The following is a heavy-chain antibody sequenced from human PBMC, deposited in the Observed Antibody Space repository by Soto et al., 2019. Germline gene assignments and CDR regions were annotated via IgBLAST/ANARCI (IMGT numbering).Heavy chain of an antibody. CDR1: GYTFTGYY. CDR3: ARGMLGFGELEVVYYYYGMDV. V-gene: IGHV1-2*04. D-gene: IGHD3-10*01. CDR2: INPNSGGT. J-gene: IGHJ6*02. Sequence: ASVKVSCKASGYTFTGYYMHWVRQAPGQGLEWMGWINPNSGGTNYAQKFQGWVTMTRETSISTAYMELSRLRSDDTAVYYCARGMLGFGELEVVYYYYGMDVWGQGTTVTVSS.